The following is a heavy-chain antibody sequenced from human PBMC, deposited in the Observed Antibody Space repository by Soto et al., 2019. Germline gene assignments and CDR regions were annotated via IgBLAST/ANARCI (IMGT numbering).Heavy chain of an antibody. CDR2: INPTTGAA. CDR3: ARGGGVGVAGSAAFEM. CDR1: GYPVTAYY. J-gene: IGHJ3*02. D-gene: IGHD3-3*01. Sequence: QLHLVQSGAVVKKPGASVTVSCSASGYPVTAYYMHWVRQAPGRGLEWMGGINPTTGAAKYTQTFQGRVTMTRDTSTSTVFMDLSGLTSEDTAVFYCARGGGVGVAGSAAFEMWGQGTLVTVSS. V-gene: IGHV1-2*02.